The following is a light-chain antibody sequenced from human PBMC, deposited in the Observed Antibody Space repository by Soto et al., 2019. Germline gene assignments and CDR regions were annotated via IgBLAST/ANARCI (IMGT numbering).Light chain of an antibody. Sequence: EIVLTQSPGTLSLSPGERATLACRASQSVSSSYLAWYQQKPGQALRLLIYGASSKATGIPDRLSGSGSGTDFTLTISSLEPEDFAVYYCQQYGSSPRTFGQGTKVEIK. CDR3: QQYGSSPRT. CDR2: GAS. CDR1: QSVSSSY. J-gene: IGKJ1*01. V-gene: IGKV3-20*01.